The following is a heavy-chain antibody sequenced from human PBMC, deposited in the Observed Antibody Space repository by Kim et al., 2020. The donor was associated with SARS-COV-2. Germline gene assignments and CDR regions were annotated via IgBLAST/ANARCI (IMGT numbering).Heavy chain of an antibody. J-gene: IGHJ6*02. Sequence: GGSLRLSCAASGFTFDDYGMSWVRQAPGKGLEWVSGINWNGGSTGYADSVKGRFTISRDNAKNSLYLQMNSLRAEDTALYHCARAYYYGSGRTVYGMDVWGQGNTVTVSS. CDR1: GFTFDDYG. V-gene: IGHV3-20*01. D-gene: IGHD3-10*01. CDR2: INWNGGST. CDR3: ARAYYYGSGRTVYGMDV.